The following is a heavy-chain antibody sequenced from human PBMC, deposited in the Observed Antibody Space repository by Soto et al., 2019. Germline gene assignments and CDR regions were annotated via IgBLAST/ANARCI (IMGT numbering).Heavy chain of an antibody. V-gene: IGHV4-31*03. Sequence: SETLSLTCTVSGGSISSGGYYWSWIRQHPGKGLEWIGYIYYSGSTYYNPSLKSRVTISVDTSKNQFSLKLGSVTAADTAVYFCARGVQGDAPDNHFFDSWSLGTPVTVS. CDR1: GGSISSGGYY. D-gene: IGHD3-10*01. CDR3: ARGVQGDAPDNHFFDS. J-gene: IGHJ4*02. CDR2: IYYSGST.